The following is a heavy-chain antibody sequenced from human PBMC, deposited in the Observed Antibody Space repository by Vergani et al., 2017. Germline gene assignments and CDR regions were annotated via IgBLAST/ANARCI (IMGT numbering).Heavy chain of an antibody. CDR2: ISGSGGST. Sequence: EVQLLESGGGLVQPGGSLRLSCAASGFLFSSYAMSWVRQATGKGLEWVPAISGSGGSTYYADSVKGRFIISRDNSKNTLYLQMNSLRADDTAVYYCAKDRGSGYYLRFDYWGQGTLVTVSS. D-gene: IGHD3-22*01. J-gene: IGHJ4*02. CDR1: GFLFSSYA. V-gene: IGHV3-23*01. CDR3: AKDRGSGYYLRFDY.